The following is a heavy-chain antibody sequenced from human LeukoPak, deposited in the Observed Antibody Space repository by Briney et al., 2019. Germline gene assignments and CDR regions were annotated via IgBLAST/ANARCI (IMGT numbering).Heavy chain of an antibody. Sequence: KPSETLSLTCTVSGGSISSYYWSWIRQPPGKGLEWIGYIYYSGSTNYNPSLKSRVTISVDTSKNQFSLKLSSVTAADTAVYYCARDITAYCGGDCFDPWGQGTLVTVSS. V-gene: IGHV4-59*12. CDR2: IYYSGST. D-gene: IGHD2-21*01. CDR3: ARDITAYCGGDCFDP. CDR1: GGSISSYY. J-gene: IGHJ5*02.